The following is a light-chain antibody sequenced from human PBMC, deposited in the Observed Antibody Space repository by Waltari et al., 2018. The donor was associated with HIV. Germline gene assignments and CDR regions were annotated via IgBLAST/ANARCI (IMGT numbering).Light chain of an antibody. CDR1: QGVCTIY. Sequence: SNMATQGVCTIYLACIRKKPDPAPRVLIYGATNRATGVPDRCSGSGSGTDFTLIISRLEPEDFAVYYCQHYGGSAIYTFGQGTKLEIK. V-gene: IGKV3-20*01. CDR2: GAT. CDR3: QHYGGSAIYT. J-gene: IGKJ2*01.